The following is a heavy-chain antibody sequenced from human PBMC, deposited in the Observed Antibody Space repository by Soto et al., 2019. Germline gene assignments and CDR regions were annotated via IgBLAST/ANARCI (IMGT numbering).Heavy chain of an antibody. V-gene: IGHV1-18*01. CDR3: ARDHDGYSGYDLVREVVDY. CDR1: GYTFTSYG. Sequence: QVQLVQSGAEVKKPGASVKVSCKASGYTFTSYGISWVRQAPGQGLEWMGWISAYNGNTNYAQKLQGRDTMTTDTSTSTAYMEVRSQRSDDTAVYYCARDHDGYSGYDLVREVVDYWGQGTLVTVSS. J-gene: IGHJ4*02. D-gene: IGHD5-12*01. CDR2: ISAYNGNT.